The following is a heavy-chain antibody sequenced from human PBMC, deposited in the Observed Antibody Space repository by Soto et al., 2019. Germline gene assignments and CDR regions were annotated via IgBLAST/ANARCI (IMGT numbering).Heavy chain of an antibody. J-gene: IGHJ6*02. Sequence: PGGSLRLSCAASGFTFDDYAMHWVRQAPGKGLEWVSGISRNSGSIGYADSVKGRFTISRDNAKNSLYLQMNSLRAEDTALYYCAKELTYYYGSGSSGSMDVCGQGTTVTVSS. CDR1: GFTFDDYA. V-gene: IGHV3-9*01. CDR3: AKELTYYYGSGSSGSMDV. D-gene: IGHD3-10*01. CDR2: ISRNSGSI.